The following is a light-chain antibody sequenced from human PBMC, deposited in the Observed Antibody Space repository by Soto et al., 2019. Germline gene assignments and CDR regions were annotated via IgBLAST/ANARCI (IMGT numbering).Light chain of an antibody. CDR3: QQYNNWPALT. V-gene: IGKV3-15*01. Sequence: EIVMTQSPATLSVSPGEIATLSCRASQSVSSNLVWYQQKPGQAPRLLIYGASTRATGIPARFSSSGSGTAFTLTVRSTQSEDCAVDYCQQYNNWPALTFGGGPKVEIK. CDR1: QSVSSN. J-gene: IGKJ4*01. CDR2: GAS.